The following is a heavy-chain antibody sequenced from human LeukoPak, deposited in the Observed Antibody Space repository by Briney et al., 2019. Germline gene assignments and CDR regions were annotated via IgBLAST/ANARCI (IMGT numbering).Heavy chain of an antibody. Sequence: SETLSLTCAVYGGSFSGYYWSWIRQPPGKGLEWIGEINHSGSTNYNPSLKSRVTISVDTSKNQFSLKLSSVTAADTAVYYCTRNYYDSSGYYDPSHYYYMDVWGIGTTVTISS. J-gene: IGHJ6*03. CDR3: TRNYYDSSGYYDPSHYYYMDV. CDR1: GGSFSGYY. D-gene: IGHD3-22*01. V-gene: IGHV4-34*01. CDR2: INHSGST.